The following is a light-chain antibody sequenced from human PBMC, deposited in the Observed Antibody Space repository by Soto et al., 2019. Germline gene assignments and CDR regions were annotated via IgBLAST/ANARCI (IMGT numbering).Light chain of an antibody. J-gene: IGLJ2*01. CDR3: SSYISSNTVV. V-gene: IGLV2-14*01. Sequence: QSALTQPASVSGSPGQSITISCTGTSSDVGGYNYVSWYQHHPGKAPKLMIYEVSNRPSGISNRFSGSKSGNTASLTISGLQAEDEADYSCSSYISSNTVVVGGGTKLTVL. CDR2: EVS. CDR1: SSDVGGYNY.